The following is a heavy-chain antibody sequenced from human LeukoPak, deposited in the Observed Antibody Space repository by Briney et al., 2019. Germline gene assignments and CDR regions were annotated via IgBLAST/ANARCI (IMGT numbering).Heavy chain of an antibody. Sequence: GGSLRLSCAASGFTFSSYAMGWVRQAPGKGLEWVSAISGSGGSTYYADSVKGRFTISRDNSKNTLYLQMNSLRAEDTAVYYCAKDYRAPVVPAAIDYWGQGTLVTVSS. CDR3: AKDYRAPVVPAAIDY. D-gene: IGHD2-2*01. CDR1: GFTFSSYA. CDR2: ISGSGGST. J-gene: IGHJ4*02. V-gene: IGHV3-23*01.